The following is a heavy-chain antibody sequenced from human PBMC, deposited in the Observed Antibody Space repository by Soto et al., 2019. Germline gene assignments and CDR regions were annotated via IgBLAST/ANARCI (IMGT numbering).Heavy chain of an antibody. CDR2: IRSKAYGGTT. CDR3: TRDGSWQQPVSMDV. D-gene: IGHD6-13*01. CDR1: GFTFGDYA. J-gene: IGHJ6*02. Sequence: GGSLRLSCTASGFTFGDYAMSWFRQAPGKGLEWVGFIRSKAYGGTTEYAASVKGRFTISRDDSKSIAYLQMNSLKTEDTAVYYCTRDGSWQQPVSMDVWGQGTTVTVSS. V-gene: IGHV3-49*03.